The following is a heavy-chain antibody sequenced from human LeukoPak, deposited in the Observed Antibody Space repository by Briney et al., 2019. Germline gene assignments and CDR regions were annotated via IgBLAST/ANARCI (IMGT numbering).Heavy chain of an antibody. D-gene: IGHD3-10*01. Sequence: GGSLRLSCAASGFTFRSYGMHWVRQAPGKGLEWVAVISYDGSNKYYADSVKGRFTISRDNSKNTLYLQMNSLRAEDTAVYYCAKVQITMVRGVLDYWGQGTLVTVSS. CDR3: AKVQITMVRGVLDY. CDR1: GFTFRSYG. V-gene: IGHV3-30*18. CDR2: ISYDGSNK. J-gene: IGHJ4*02.